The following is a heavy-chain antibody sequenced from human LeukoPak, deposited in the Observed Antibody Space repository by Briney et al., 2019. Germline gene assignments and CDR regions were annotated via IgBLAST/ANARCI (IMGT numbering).Heavy chain of an antibody. CDR3: ARGYADSSDWAGDAFDI. J-gene: IGHJ3*02. Sequence: PSETLSLTCAVFGGSFNGHFWSWIRQPPGQGLEWIGEINDSGRTYVNPSFQSRLTTTVDTSRNQFSLNLSSVAAADTAVYFCARGYADSSDWAGDAFDIWGPGTMVSVSS. D-gene: IGHD2-21*01. V-gene: IGHV4-34*01. CDR2: INDSGRT. CDR1: GGSFNGHF.